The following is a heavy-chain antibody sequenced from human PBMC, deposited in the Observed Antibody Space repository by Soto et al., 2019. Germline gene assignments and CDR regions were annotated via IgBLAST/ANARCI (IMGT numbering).Heavy chain of an antibody. CDR1: GGSISSGGYS. CDR3: AREYDSSGTAQTWFAP. D-gene: IGHD3-22*01. Sequence: SETLSLTGAVSGGSISSGGYSWSWIRQPPGKGLEWIGYMHYIGSSYYNPSLKSRVTISGDRSKNQFSLKLSSVTAADTAVYYWAREYDSSGTAQTWFAPGGKETLVTVS. J-gene: IGHJ5*02. CDR2: MHYIGSS. V-gene: IGHV4-30-2*01.